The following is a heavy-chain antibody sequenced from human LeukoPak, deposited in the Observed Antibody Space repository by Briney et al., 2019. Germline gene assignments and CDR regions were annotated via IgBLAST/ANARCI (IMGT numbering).Heavy chain of an antibody. CDR2: ISGSGGST. V-gene: IGHV3-23*01. Sequence: PGGSLRLSCAASGFTFSSYAMSWVRQAPGKGLEWVSAISGSGGSTYYADSVKGRFTISRDNSKNTLYLQMNSLRAEDTAVYYCAKIAVAGPFSYYYGMDVWGQGTTVTVSS. CDR1: GFTFSSYA. CDR3: AKIAVAGPFSYYYGMDV. D-gene: IGHD6-19*01. J-gene: IGHJ6*02.